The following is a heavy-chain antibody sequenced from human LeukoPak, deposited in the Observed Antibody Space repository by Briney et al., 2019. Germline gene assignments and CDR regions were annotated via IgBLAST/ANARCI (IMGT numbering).Heavy chain of an antibody. CDR3: ARRLGIVASDAIDL. CDR2: IYYSGST. J-gene: IGHJ3*01. V-gene: IGHV4-61*01. CDR1: GGSINSGSYY. D-gene: IGHD5-12*01. Sequence: SQTLSLTCTVSGGSINSGSYYWSWIRQPPGKGLEWIGYIYYSGSTNYNPSLKSRVTISVDTSKNQFSLKVSSVTAADTAMYYCARRLGIVASDAIDLWGQGTMVTVSS.